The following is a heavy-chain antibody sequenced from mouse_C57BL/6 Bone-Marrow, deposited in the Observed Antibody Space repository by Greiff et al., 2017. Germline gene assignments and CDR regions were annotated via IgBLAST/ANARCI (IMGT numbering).Heavy chain of an antibody. J-gene: IGHJ4*01. V-gene: IGHV1-54*01. CDR2: INPGSGGT. CDR1: GYAFTNYL. D-gene: IGHD1-1*01. CDR3: ARDYGTLMDY. Sequence: QVQLQQSGAELVRPGTSVKVSCKASGYAFTNYLIEWVKQRPGQGLEWIGVINPGSGGTNYNEKFKSKATLTVDKSSSTAYMQLSSLTSEDSAVYYCARDYGTLMDYWGQGTSVTVSS.